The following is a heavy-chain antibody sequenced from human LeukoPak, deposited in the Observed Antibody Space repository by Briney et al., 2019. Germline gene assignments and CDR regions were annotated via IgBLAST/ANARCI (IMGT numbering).Heavy chain of an antibody. D-gene: IGHD6-13*01. Sequence: ASVKVSCKASGYTFTSYGISWVGQAPGQGLDWMGWISAYNGNTNYAQKLQGRVTMTTDTSTSTAYMELRSLRSDDTAVYYCARVRVPAGNDYWGQGTLVTVSS. J-gene: IGHJ4*02. V-gene: IGHV1-18*01. CDR3: ARVRVPAGNDY. CDR2: ISAYNGNT. CDR1: GYTFTSYG.